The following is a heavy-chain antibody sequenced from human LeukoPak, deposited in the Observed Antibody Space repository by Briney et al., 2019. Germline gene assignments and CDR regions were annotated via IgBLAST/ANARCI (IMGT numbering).Heavy chain of an antibody. D-gene: IGHD3-3*01. CDR1: DGSISSSSYY. V-gene: IGHV4-39*07. Sequence: PSETLSLTCTVSDGSISSSSYYWGWIRQPPGKGLEWIGEINHSGSTNYNPSLKSRVTISVDTSKNQFSLKLSSVTAADTAVYYCARDSTYHDFWSGYSHNWFDPWGQGTLVTVSS. J-gene: IGHJ5*02. CDR3: ARDSTYHDFWSGYSHNWFDP. CDR2: INHSGST.